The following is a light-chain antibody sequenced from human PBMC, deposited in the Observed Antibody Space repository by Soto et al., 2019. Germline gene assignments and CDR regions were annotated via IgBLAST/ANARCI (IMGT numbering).Light chain of an antibody. V-gene: IGKV1-5*01. CDR2: DAS. J-gene: IGKJ4*01. CDR3: QQYSAYSLA. Sequence: DIQMTQSPSTLSASVGDRVTITCRASESVSKWLAWYQQKPGKPPKLLIYDASLLKSGVPSRFSGAGFGTQFTLTINRMQPDDFATYYCQQYSAYSLAFGGGTQVESK. CDR1: ESVSKW.